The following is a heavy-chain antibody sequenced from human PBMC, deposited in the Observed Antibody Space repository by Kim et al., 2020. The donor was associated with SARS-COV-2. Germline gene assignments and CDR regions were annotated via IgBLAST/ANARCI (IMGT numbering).Heavy chain of an antibody. Sequence: SVKVSCKASGGTFGSYAISWVRQAPGQGLEWMGGIIPIFGTANYAQKFQGRVTITADESTSTAYMELSSLRSEDTAVYYCASSAKQWLVGTPSVGMDVWGQGTTVTVSS. D-gene: IGHD6-19*01. J-gene: IGHJ6*02. CDR2: IIPIFGTA. CDR1: GGTFGSYA. CDR3: ASSAKQWLVGTPSVGMDV. V-gene: IGHV1-69*13.